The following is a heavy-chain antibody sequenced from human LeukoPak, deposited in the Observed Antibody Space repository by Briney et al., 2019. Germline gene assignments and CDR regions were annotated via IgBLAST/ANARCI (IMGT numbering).Heavy chain of an antibody. V-gene: IGHV1-2*02. D-gene: IGHD1-26*01. Sequence: ASVKVSCKASGYTFTGYYMHWVRQAPGQGLEWMGWINPNSGGTNYAQKFQGRVTMTRDTSNSTAYMELSRLRSDDTAVYYCARRGSSVGGSYYSFDYWGQGTLVTVSS. CDR3: ARRGSSVGGSYYSFDY. J-gene: IGHJ4*02. CDR1: GYTFTGYY. CDR2: INPNSGGT.